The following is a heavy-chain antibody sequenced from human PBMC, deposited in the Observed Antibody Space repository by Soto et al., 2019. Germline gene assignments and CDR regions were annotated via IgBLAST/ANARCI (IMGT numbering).Heavy chain of an antibody. CDR1: GFSLSTSGMC. D-gene: IGHD3-10*01. CDR3: AVGSEYYYYYGMDV. CDR2: IDWDDDK. J-gene: IGHJ6*02. V-gene: IGHV2-70*01. Sequence: GSGPTLVNPTQTLTLTCTFSGFSLSTSGMCVSWIRQPPGKALEWLALIDWDDDKYYSTSLKTRLTISKDTSKNQVVLTMTNMDPVDTATYYCAVGSEYYYYYGMDVWGQGTTVTVSS.